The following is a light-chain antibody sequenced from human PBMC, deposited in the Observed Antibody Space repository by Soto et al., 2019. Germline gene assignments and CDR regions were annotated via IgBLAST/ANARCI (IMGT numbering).Light chain of an antibody. CDR2: GAS. CDR3: QQYGSSIT. J-gene: IGKJ5*01. CDR1: QSVSSSY. V-gene: IGKV3-20*01. Sequence: FVLTQSPGTLSFSPGERATLSCRASQSVSSSYLAWYQQKPGQAPRLLIYGASSRATGIPDRFSGSGSGTEFTLSISRLEPEDFAVYDCQQYGSSITFGQGTRLEIK.